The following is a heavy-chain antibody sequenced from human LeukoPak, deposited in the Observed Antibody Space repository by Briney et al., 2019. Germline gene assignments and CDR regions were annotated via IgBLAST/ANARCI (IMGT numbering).Heavy chain of an antibody. CDR3: ARGTARSIVGAAIDY. D-gene: IGHD1-26*01. Sequence: ASVKVSCKASGGTFSSYAISWVRQAPGQGLEWMGRIIPILGIANYAQKFQGRVTITADKSTSTAYMELSSLRSEDTAVYYCARGTARSIVGAAIDYWGQGTLVTVSS. V-gene: IGHV1-69*04. CDR2: IIPILGIA. CDR1: GGTFSSYA. J-gene: IGHJ4*02.